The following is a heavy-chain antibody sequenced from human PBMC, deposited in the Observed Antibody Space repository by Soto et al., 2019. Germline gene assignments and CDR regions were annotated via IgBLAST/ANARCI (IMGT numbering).Heavy chain of an antibody. Sequence: QVQLVQSGAEVKKPGSSVKVSCKISGGAFTSYSISWVRQAPGQGLEWMGGIVPIFGTTNYAQKFQGRITITADESTSTAYMELSGLTSEDTAIYYCARDVSSDTTGFRGYDLWGQGTQVTVSS. CDR1: GGAFTSYS. J-gene: IGHJ4*02. CDR2: IVPIFGTT. CDR3: ARDVSSDTTGFRGYDL. V-gene: IGHV1-69*01. D-gene: IGHD3-10*01.